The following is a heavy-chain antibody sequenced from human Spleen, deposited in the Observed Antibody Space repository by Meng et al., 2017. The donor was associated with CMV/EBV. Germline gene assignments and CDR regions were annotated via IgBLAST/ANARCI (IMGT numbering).Heavy chain of an antibody. D-gene: IGHD5-18*01. J-gene: IGHJ6*02. V-gene: IGHV3-53*01. CDR1: GFTFSNAW. Sequence: GESLKISCAASGFTFSNAWMSWVRQAPGKGLEWVSVIYSGGSTYYADSVKGRFTISRDNSKNTLYLQMNSLRAEDTAVYYCARKPGGYSYGPYYYYGMDVWGQGTTVTVSS. CDR2: IYSGGST. CDR3: ARKPGGYSYGPYYYYGMDV.